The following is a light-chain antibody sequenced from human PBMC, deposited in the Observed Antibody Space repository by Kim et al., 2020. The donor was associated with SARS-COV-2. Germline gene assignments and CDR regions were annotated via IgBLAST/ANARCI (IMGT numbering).Light chain of an antibody. Sequence: ALGQQVKMSGQGDSLKSYYASWYQQKPGQAPVLVIYGKNNRPSGIPDRFSGSSSGNTASLTITGAQAEDEADYYCNSRDSSGNHVVFGGGTQLTVL. CDR1: SLKSYY. CDR3: NSRDSSGNHVV. V-gene: IGLV3-19*01. CDR2: GKN. J-gene: IGLJ2*01.